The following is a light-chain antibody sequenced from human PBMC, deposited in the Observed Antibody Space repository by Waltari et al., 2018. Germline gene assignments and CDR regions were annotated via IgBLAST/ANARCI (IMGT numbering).Light chain of an antibody. J-gene: IGKJ1*01. Sequence: DIQMTQSPPALSASVGERVSITCRSSQSISNHLNWYQQRPGKAPELLIYSASSLQPRVPSRFSGSGVGTHFTLTISSLQPEDFATYFCQQSHSSPWTFGLGTKVEIK. CDR2: SAS. V-gene: IGKV1-39*01. CDR3: QQSHSSPWT. CDR1: QSISNH.